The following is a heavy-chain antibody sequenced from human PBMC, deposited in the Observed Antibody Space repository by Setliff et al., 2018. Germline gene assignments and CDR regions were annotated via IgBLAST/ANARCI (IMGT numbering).Heavy chain of an antibody. V-gene: IGHV4-30-4*08. Sequence: PSETLSLTCTVSGDSISSGDYFWSWIRQPPGKGLEWIAYIYHSGSAYYNPSLKSRVTMSVDTSKNQFSLHLTSVTAADMAAYYCAREQWLDPPGYYYMDVWAKGTTVTVSS. CDR3: AREQWLDPPGYYYMDV. CDR1: GDSISSGDYF. J-gene: IGHJ6*03. CDR2: IYHSGSA. D-gene: IGHD6-19*01.